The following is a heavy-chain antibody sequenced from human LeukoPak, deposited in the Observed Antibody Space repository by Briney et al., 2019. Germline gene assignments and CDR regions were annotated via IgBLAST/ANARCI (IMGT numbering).Heavy chain of an antibody. CDR3: ARGSQHRNFDY. J-gene: IGHJ4*02. D-gene: IGHD2-21*01. CDR1: GGSISSSSYY. CDR2: IYYSGST. Sequence: SETLSLTCTVSGGSISSSSYYWGWIRQPPGKGLKWIGSIYYSGSTYYNPSLKSRVTISVDTSKNQFSLKLSSVTAADTAVYYCARGSQHRNFDYWGQGTLVTVSS. V-gene: IGHV4-39*07.